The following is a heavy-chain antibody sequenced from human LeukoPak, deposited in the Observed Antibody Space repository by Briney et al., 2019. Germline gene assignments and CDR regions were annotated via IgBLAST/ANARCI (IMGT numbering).Heavy chain of an antibody. J-gene: IGHJ4*02. CDR2: IYYSGST. CDR1: GGSISSSSYY. D-gene: IGHD3-22*01. V-gene: IGHV4-39*07. CDR3: ASRPPHYYDSSGDY. Sequence: SETLSLTCTVSGGSISSSSYYWGWIRQPPGKGLEWIGSIYYSGSTYYNPSLKSRVAISVDKSKNQFSLKLSSVTAADTAVYYCASRPPHYYDSSGDYWGQGTLVTVSS.